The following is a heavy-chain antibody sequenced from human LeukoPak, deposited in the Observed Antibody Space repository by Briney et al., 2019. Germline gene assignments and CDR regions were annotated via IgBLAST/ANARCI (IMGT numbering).Heavy chain of an antibody. V-gene: IGHV3-11*03. CDR2: ISSSTSYT. Sequence: GGSLRLSCAASGFTFSDYYMSWIRQAPGKGLGWVSYISSSTSYTNYADSVKGRFTISRDNAKNSLYLQMNSLRAEDTAVYYCARRRPYCSGGSCYSGFDYWGQGTLVTVSS. J-gene: IGHJ4*02. CDR3: ARRRPYCSGGSCYSGFDY. CDR1: GFTFSDYY. D-gene: IGHD2-15*01.